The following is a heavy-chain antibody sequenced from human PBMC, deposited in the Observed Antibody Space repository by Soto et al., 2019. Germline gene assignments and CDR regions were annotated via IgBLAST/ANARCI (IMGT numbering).Heavy chain of an antibody. CDR3: ARDPSDLWEPDQYFQH. CDR1: GFPFGDFY. D-gene: IGHD1-26*01. Sequence: GRSMLLPRGASGFPFGDFYMRWIREATGKGLEWVSYIRSSGSTIYYADSVKGRFTISRDNAKNSLYLQMNSLRAEDTAVYHCARDPSDLWEPDQYFQHWRQGTLVTVS. CDR2: IRSSGSTI. J-gene: IGHJ1*01. V-gene: IGHV3-11*04.